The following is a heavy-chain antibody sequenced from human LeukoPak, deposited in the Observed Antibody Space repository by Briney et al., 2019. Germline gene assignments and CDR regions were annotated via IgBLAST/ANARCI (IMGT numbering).Heavy chain of an antibody. D-gene: IGHD1-1*01. V-gene: IGHV3-74*01. CDR3: GRVVNWNFDY. CDR2: INTDGNYT. J-gene: IGHJ4*02. CDR1: GFTVNNYW. Sequence: GGSLRLSCAASGFTVNNYWMHWVRQVPGKGLVWLSRINTDGNYTAYADSVKGRFTISRDDAKNTLYLEMNSLRAEDTAVYYCGRVVNWNFDYWGQGTPVTVSS.